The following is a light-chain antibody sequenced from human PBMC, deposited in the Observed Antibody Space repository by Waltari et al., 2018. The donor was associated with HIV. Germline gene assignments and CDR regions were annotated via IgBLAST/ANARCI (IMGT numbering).Light chain of an antibody. CDR1: NIGSKS. J-gene: IGLJ2*01. V-gene: IGLV3-21*04. CDR2: YDS. CDR3: QVWDSSSGVV. Sequence: SYVLTQSPSVPVAPGKTARITCGGNNIGSKSVHWYQQKPGQAPVLVIYYDSDRPSGIPERFSGSNSGNTDTLTISRVEAGDEADYYCQVWDSSSGVVFGGGTRLTVL.